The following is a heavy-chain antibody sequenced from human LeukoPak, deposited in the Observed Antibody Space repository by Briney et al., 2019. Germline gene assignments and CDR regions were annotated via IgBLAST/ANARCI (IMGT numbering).Heavy chain of an antibody. Sequence: GGSLRLSCAASGFTFSSYGMHWVRQAPDKGLEWEAFIRYEGRSKCYADSVKGRFTISRDNSKNILNLQMDSLRPEDTAVYYCAKDLLRDRWFGESWGQGTLVTVSS. D-gene: IGHD3-10*01. J-gene: IGHJ5*02. CDR2: IRYEGRSK. CDR3: AKDLLRDRWFGES. CDR1: GFTFSSYG. V-gene: IGHV3-30*02.